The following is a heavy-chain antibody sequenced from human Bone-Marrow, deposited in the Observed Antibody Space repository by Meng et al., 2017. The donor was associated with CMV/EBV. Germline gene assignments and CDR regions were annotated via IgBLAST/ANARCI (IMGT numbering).Heavy chain of an antibody. CDR1: GYTFTNHG. Sequence: ASVKVSCKASGYTFTNHGISWVRQAPGQGLEWMGWVSPYNGHTNYAQMLQGRVTMTTDTSTSTAYMELRSLRSDDTAVYYGAREVAGYAFWSDRYRGGNWLDLWGQGTLVTVSS. V-gene: IGHV1-18*01. CDR2: VSPYNGHT. CDR3: AREVAGYAFWSDRYRGGNWLDL. J-gene: IGHJ5*02. D-gene: IGHD3-3*01.